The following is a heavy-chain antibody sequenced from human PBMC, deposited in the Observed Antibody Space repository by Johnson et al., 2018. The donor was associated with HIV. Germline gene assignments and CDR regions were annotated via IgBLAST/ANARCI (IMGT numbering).Heavy chain of an antibody. CDR1: GFTFSNYA. J-gene: IGHJ3*02. D-gene: IGHD1-26*01. Sequence: VQLMESGGGVVQPGGSLRLSCAASGFTFSNYAMHWVRQAPGKGLEWVAVISYDGSNKYYADSVKGRFTISRDNSKNTLYLQMNSLRAEDTAVYYCAREKWELRGDAFDIWGQGTMVTVSS. V-gene: IGHV3-30*14. CDR3: AREKWELRGDAFDI. CDR2: ISYDGSNK.